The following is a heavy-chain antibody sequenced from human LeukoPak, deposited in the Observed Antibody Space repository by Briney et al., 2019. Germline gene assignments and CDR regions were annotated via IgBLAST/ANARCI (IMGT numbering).Heavy chain of an antibody. V-gene: IGHV3-74*01. CDR1: GFTFTKFW. Sequence: GGSLRLSCTASGFTFTKFWMHWVRQAPGRGLVWVSRVKDDGISTLYADSVKGRFTISRDNAKNTLYLQMNSLRADDTALYYCATGPYAAFEMWGQGTMVTVSS. CDR2: VKDDGIST. D-gene: IGHD2-2*01. CDR3: ATGPYAAFEM. J-gene: IGHJ3*02.